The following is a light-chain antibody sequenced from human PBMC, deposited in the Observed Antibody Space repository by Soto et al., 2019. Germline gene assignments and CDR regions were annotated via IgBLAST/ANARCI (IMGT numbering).Light chain of an antibody. CDR1: QDIRKD. V-gene: IGKV1-6*01. CDR2: GAS. J-gene: IGKJ2*01. Sequence: IQMTQSPSSLSASVGDRVTITCRASQDIRKDLGWYQQKPGKAPKSLVYGASTLQRGVPSRFSGSGSGTDFTLTISSLQPEDFAAYYCLQDYSYPFTFGQGTKLEIK. CDR3: LQDYSYPFT.